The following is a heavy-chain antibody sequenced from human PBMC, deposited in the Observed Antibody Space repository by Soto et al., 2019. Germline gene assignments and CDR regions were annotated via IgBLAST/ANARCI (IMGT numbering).Heavy chain of an antibody. D-gene: IGHD5-18*01. Sequence: ASVKVSCKASGGTFSSYAISWVRQAPGQGLEWMGGIIPISGTVDYAERFQGRVTITADDSTSTAYMEVSSLRSEDTAVYYCARLDTSMAPSHYYGLDVWGQGTSVTVSS. V-gene: IGHV1-69*13. CDR2: IIPISGTV. CDR1: GGTFSSYA. J-gene: IGHJ6*02. CDR3: ARLDTSMAPSHYYGLDV.